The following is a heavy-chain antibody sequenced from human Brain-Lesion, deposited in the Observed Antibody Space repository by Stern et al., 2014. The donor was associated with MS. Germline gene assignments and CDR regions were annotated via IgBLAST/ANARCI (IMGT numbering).Heavy chain of an antibody. J-gene: IGHJ4*02. CDR3: AKGRFPYYYDTSGYYAPLDY. CDR2: ISYDGSNK. D-gene: IGHD3-22*01. Sequence: LVESGGGGVQPGRSLRLSCAASGFTFRNYGMHWVRQAPGKGLAWEAVISYDGSNKYYADSVKGRFTISRDNSKNTLYLQMHSLRTEDTAVYYCAKGRFPYYYDTSGYYAPLDYWGQGTLVTVSA. V-gene: IGHV3-30*18. CDR1: GFTFRNYG.